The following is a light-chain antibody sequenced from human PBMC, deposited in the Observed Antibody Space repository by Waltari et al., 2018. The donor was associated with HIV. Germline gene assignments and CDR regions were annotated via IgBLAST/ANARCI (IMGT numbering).Light chain of an antibody. CDR2: EVF. CDR3: TSFTSNYTVI. Sequence: QSALTQPASVSGSPGQSITISCTGSTSDFGLYTFISWYQQHPGSVPRVIISEVFSRPSGGSSRFSCSNSGNTASLTISWLQTEDEADYDCTSFTSNYTVIFGGGTKVTVL. CDR1: TSDFGLYTF. J-gene: IGLJ2*01. V-gene: IGLV2-14*01.